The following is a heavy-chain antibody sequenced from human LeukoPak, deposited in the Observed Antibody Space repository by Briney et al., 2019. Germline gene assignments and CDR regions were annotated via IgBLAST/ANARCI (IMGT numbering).Heavy chain of an antibody. D-gene: IGHD3-22*01. Sequence: ASVKVSCKASGYTFTSYDINWVRQATGQGLEWMGWMNPNSGNTGYAQKFQGRVTMTRNTSISAAYMELSSLRSEDTAVYYCARWGGSNYYDSSGYVDYWGQGTLVTVSS. CDR3: ARWGGSNYYDSSGYVDY. V-gene: IGHV1-8*01. CDR1: GYTFTSYD. CDR2: MNPNSGNT. J-gene: IGHJ4*02.